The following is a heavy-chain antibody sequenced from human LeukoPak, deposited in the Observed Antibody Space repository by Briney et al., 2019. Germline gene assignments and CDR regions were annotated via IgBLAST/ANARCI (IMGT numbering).Heavy chain of an antibody. D-gene: IGHD3-3*01. Sequence: GGSLRLSCTASGFTFGDYAMSWVRQAPGKGLEWVGFIRSKAYGGATEYAASVKGRFTISRDDSKSIAYLQMNSLKTEDTAVYYLARYDLFPRRAFDIWGQGTMVTVSS. CDR3: ARYDLFPRRAFDI. CDR1: GFTFGDYA. CDR2: IRSKAYGGAT. J-gene: IGHJ3*02. V-gene: IGHV3-49*04.